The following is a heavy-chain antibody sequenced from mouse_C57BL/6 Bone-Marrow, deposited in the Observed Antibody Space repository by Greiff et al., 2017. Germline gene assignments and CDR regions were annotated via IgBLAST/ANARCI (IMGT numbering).Heavy chain of an antibody. Sequence: QVQLQQSGAELVRPGTSVKVSCKASGYAFTNYLIEWVKQRPGQGLEWIGVINPGSGGTNYNEKFKGKVTLTAEKSSSTAYMQLSSLTSEDSAVYVCARGLGPYCFDYWGQGTTLTVSS. CDR1: GYAFTNYL. D-gene: IGHD4-1*01. V-gene: IGHV1-54*01. CDR3: ARGLGPYCFDY. CDR2: INPGSGGT. J-gene: IGHJ2*01.